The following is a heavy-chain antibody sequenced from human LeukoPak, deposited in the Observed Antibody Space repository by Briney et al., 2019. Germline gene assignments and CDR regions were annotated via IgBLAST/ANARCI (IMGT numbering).Heavy chain of an antibody. D-gene: IGHD3-22*01. CDR2: IWYDGSNK. CDR3: ARAAFLDYYDSSGYGAFDI. Sequence: GGSLRLSCAASGFTFSSYGMHWVRQAPGKGLEWVAVIWYDGSNKYYADSVKGRFTISRDNYKNTLYLQMNSLRAEDTAVYYCARAAFLDYYDSSGYGAFDIWGQGTMVTVSS. J-gene: IGHJ3*02. V-gene: IGHV3-33*01. CDR1: GFTFSSYG.